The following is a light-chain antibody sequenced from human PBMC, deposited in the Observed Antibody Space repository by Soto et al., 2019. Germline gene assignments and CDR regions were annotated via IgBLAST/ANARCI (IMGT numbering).Light chain of an antibody. CDR2: GAS. J-gene: IGKJ5*01. Sequence: EIVLTQSPGTLSLSPWERATLSCMASESVSSSYLAWYQQKPGQAPRIIIFGASSRASGIPDRFSGSGSGTDFTLTISRLEPEDFALFYCQYHGSSPITFGQGTRLEIK. CDR3: QYHGSSPIT. CDR1: ESVSSSY. V-gene: IGKV3-20*01.